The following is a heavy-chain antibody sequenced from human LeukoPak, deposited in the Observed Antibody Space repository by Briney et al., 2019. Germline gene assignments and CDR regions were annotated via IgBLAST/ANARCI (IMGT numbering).Heavy chain of an antibody. J-gene: IGHJ4*02. CDR2: ISTYNGDT. V-gene: IGHV1-18*04. D-gene: IGHD2-2*01. CDR1: NYIFASYG. CDR3: ARAGRTSTGVFDN. Sequence: GASVKVSCKTSNYIFASYGISWLRQAPGQGLEWMGWISTYNGDTKFAQNLQGRLTVTTDTSTRTVYMELRSLRSDDTAVYYCARAGRTSTGVFDNWGQGTLVTVSS.